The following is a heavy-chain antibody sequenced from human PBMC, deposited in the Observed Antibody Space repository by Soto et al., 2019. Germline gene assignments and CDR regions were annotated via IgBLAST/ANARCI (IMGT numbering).Heavy chain of an antibody. CDR1: GFTFSSYA. D-gene: IGHD5-18*01. V-gene: IGHV3-30-3*01. CDR3: ARDPDSYGYYYFDY. CDR2: ISYDGSNK. Sequence: QVQLVESGGGVVQPGRSLRLSCAASGFTFSSYAMHWVRQAPGKGLEWVAVISYDGSNKYYADSVKGRFTISRDNSKNTLYLQMNSLRAEDTAVYYCARDPDSYGYYYFDYWGQGTLVTVSS. J-gene: IGHJ4*02.